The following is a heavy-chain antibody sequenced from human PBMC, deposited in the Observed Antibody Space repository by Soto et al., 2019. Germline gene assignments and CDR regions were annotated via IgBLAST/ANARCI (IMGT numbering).Heavy chain of an antibody. CDR2: IIPILGIA. CDR1: GGTFSSYI. CDR3: AGRLDGDYGDCDY. V-gene: IGHV1-69*02. Sequence: QVQLVQSGAEVKKPGSSVKVSCKASGGTFSSYIISWVRQAPGQGLEWMGRIIPILGIANYAQKFQGRVTSTADKSTSTAYMELSSLRSEDTAVYYCAGRLDGDYGDCDYWGQGTLVTVSS. J-gene: IGHJ4*02. D-gene: IGHD4-17*01.